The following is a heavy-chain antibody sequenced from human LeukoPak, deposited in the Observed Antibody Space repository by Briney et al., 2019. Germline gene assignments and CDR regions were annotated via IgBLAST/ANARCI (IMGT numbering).Heavy chain of an antibody. CDR2: ITSSGDNT. CDR1: GFTFSSYV. CDR3: ARDRGIVGTTGYYYMDV. D-gene: IGHD1-26*01. V-gene: IGHV3-23*01. J-gene: IGHJ6*03. Sequence: GGSLRLSCAASGFTFSSYVVNWVRQAPGKGLEWVSTITSSGDNTYYADSVKGRFTISRDNSKNTLFLQMNSLRAEDTAVYYCARDRGIVGTTGYYYMDVWGKGTAVTVSS.